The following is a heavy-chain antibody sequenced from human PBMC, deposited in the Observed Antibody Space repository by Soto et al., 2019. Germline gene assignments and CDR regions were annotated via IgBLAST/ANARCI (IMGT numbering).Heavy chain of an antibody. V-gene: IGHV3-74*01. CDR3: VRGYFYDNAGPYFDY. CDR1: GFTFNTYW. D-gene: IGHD3-22*01. J-gene: IGHJ4*02. CDR2: ISGDGSQT. Sequence: GGALRLSCAASGFTFNTYWMHWVRQAPGKGPVWVSRISGDGSQTRYADSVQGRFTISRDNAKNTLYLQMNSPRAEDTAVYYCVRGYFYDNAGPYFDYWGQGTLVTVSS.